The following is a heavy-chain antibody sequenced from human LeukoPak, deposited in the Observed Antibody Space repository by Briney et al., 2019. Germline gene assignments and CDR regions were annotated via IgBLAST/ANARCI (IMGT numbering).Heavy chain of an antibody. CDR2: IYYSGST. CDR3: ARPRQTGDFDY. D-gene: IGHD7-27*01. CDR1: GGSISSSSYY. J-gene: IGHJ4*02. V-gene: IGHV4-39*01. Sequence: PSETLSLTCTVSGGSISSSSYYWGWIRQPPGKGLEWIGSIYYSGSTYYNPSLKSRVTISVDTSKNQFSLKLSSVTAADTAVYYCARPRQTGDFDYWGQGTLVTVSS.